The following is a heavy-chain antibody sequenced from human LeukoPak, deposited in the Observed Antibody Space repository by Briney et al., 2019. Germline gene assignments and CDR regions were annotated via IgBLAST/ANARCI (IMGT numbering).Heavy chain of an antibody. CDR2: FDPEDGET. V-gene: IGHV1-24*01. CDR1: GYTLIELS. CDR3: AREVVMATIQLPDAFDI. Sequence: ASVKVSCKVSGYTLIELSLHWVRQAPGKGLEWMGGFDPEDGETIHAQKFQGRVTMTRDTSTSTVYMELSSLRSEDTAVYYCAREVVMATIQLPDAFDIWGQGTMVTVSS. J-gene: IGHJ3*02. D-gene: IGHD5-24*01.